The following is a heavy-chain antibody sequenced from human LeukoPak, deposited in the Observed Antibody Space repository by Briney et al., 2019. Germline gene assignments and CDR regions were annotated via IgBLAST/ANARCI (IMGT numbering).Heavy chain of an antibody. J-gene: IGHJ3*02. CDR2: ISGSGST. CDR3: ARMYYDFWSGYPDPDAFDI. V-gene: IGHV4-4*07. D-gene: IGHD3-3*01. CDR1: GDSISYFY. Sequence: PSETLSLTCSVSGDSISYFYWSWIRQAAGKGLEWIGRISGSGSTDYNASLKSRVTISVDTSKNQFSLKLSSVTAADTAVYYCARMYYDFWSGYPDPDAFDIWGQGTMVTVSS.